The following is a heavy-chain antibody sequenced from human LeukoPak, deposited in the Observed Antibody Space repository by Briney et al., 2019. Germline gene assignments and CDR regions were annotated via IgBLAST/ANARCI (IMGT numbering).Heavy chain of an antibody. CDR3: ARIGSVWFGELFKDY. Sequence: SETLSLTCAVYGGSFSGYYWSWIRQPPGKGLEWIGEINHSGSTNYNPSLKSRVTISVDTSKNQFSLKLSSVTAADTAVYYCARIGSVWFGELFKDYWGQGTLVTVSS. V-gene: IGHV4-34*01. CDR1: GGSFSGYY. J-gene: IGHJ4*02. D-gene: IGHD3-10*01. CDR2: INHSGST.